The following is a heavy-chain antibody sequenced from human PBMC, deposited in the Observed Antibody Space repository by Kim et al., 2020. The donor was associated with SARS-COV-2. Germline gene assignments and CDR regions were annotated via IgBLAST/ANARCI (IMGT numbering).Heavy chain of an antibody. CDR2: IKPDGSAK. CDR1: GFTFSNSW. J-gene: IGHJ4*02. V-gene: IGHV3-7*01. Sequence: GGSLRLSCAASGFTFSNSWMSWVRQAPERGLEWVANIKPDGSAKYYMDSVKGRLTISRDNAENSLYLQMNSLRAEDTAVDYCAREYSWSGRDYCGEGTLVT. D-gene: IGHD3-3*01. CDR3: AREYSWSGRDY.